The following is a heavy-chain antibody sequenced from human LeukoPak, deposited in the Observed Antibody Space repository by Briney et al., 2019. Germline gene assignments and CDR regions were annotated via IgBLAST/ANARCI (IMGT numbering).Heavy chain of an antibody. CDR3: ARKSASGNYPLDY. CDR2: IDFSGGTI. D-gene: IGHD3-10*01. CDR1: GFTFSNFE. V-gene: IGHV3-48*03. Sequence: PGGSLRLSCEVSGFTFSNFEMNWVRQAPGKGLEWVSYIDFSGGTIFYADSVKGRFTISRDNAKNTVFLQMSSLRAEDTALYYCARKSASGNYPLDYWGQGTLVTVSS. J-gene: IGHJ4*02.